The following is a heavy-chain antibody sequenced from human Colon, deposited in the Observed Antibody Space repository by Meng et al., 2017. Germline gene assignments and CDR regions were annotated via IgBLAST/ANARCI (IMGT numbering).Heavy chain of an antibody. CDR3: ARDERGGPYYFDY. J-gene: IGHJ4*02. V-gene: IGHV1-3*04. Sequence: QVHLVQSGAALKKPGASVKVSCQASGYSFTSYDMHWLRQAPGQRPEWMGWIYTADGNRRYSQRFQDRLTITSDTFARTAYMELSSLRSEDTAVYFCARDERGGPYYFDYWGQGTLVTVSS. CDR1: GYSFTSYD. CDR2: IYTADGNR.